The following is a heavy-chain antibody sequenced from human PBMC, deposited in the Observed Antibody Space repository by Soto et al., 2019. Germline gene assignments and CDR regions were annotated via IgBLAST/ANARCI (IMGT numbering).Heavy chain of an antibody. Sequence: YLRLSFAASGFTFSRYGLKWVRQAPFKGLEWVAVISYDGSNKYYAESVKGRFTISRDNSKNTLYLQMNSLRAEETAVYYCAKSGGGAPGWFDPWGKGSLVTVSS. CDR3: AKSGGGAPGWFDP. CDR2: ISYDGSNK. CDR1: GFTFSRYG. V-gene: IGHV3-30*18. D-gene: IGHD3-16*01. J-gene: IGHJ5*02.